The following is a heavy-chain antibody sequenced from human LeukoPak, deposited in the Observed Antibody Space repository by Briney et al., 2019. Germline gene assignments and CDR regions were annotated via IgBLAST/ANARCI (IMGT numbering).Heavy chain of an antibody. V-gene: IGHV4-4*07. D-gene: IGHD2-21*02. CDR3: ARVHDYNWFDP. Sequence: SETLSLTCTVSGDSISSYYWSWIRQPAGKGLEWIGRIYASGSTNYNPSLKSRLTMSLDTSKNQFSLNLRSVTAADTAVYYCARVHDYNWFDPWGQGTLVTVPS. CDR1: GDSISSYY. J-gene: IGHJ5*02. CDR2: IYASGST.